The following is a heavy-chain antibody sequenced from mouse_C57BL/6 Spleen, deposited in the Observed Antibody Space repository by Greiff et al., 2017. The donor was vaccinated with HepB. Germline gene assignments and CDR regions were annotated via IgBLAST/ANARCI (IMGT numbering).Heavy chain of an antibody. CDR1: GFTFSDYY. Sequence: EVKLMESEGGLVQPGSSMKLSCTASGFTFSDYYMAWVRQVPEKGLEWVANINYDGSSTYYLDSLKSRFIISRDNAKNILYLQMSSLKSEDTATYYCARREVYGNYFDYWGQGTTLTVSS. V-gene: IGHV5-16*01. CDR3: ARREVYGNYFDY. J-gene: IGHJ2*01. CDR2: INYDGSST. D-gene: IGHD2-1*01.